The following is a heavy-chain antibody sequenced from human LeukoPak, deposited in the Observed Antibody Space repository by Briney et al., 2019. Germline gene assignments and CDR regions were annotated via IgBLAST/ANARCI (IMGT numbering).Heavy chain of an antibody. CDR3: ARGLEIGGYDPFDY. D-gene: IGHD5-12*01. Sequence: VASVKVSCKASGYTFNAYYMHWVRQAPGQGLEWMGWINPNSGGTNYAQKVQGRVTMTRDTSISTAYMELSRLRSDDTAVYYCARGLEIGGYDPFDYWGQGTLVTVSS. J-gene: IGHJ4*02. CDR2: INPNSGGT. V-gene: IGHV1-2*02. CDR1: GYTFNAYY.